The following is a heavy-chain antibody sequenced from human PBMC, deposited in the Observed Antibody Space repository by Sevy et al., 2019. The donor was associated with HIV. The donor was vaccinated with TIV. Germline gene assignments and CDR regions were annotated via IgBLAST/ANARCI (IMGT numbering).Heavy chain of an antibody. CDR2: INPNSGGT. J-gene: IGHJ3*02. V-gene: IGHV1-2*02. Sequence: ASVKVSCKASGYTFTDYFMHWVRQAPGQGLEWMGWINPNSGGTNYAQRFRGRVTMTRDTFISTADMELSRLRSDETGVYCCARLSGYYYDSSRYYNTDAFDIWGQGTMVTVSS. D-gene: IGHD3-22*01. CDR3: ARLSGYYYDSSRYYNTDAFDI. CDR1: GYTFTDYF.